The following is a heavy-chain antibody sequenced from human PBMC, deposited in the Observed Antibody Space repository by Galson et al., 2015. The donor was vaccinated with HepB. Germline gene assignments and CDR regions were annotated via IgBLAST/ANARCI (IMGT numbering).Heavy chain of an antibody. V-gene: IGHV3-23*01. D-gene: IGHD2-2*01. CDR2: ISGSGGNT. J-gene: IGHJ5*02. CDR1: GFTFSNYA. Sequence: SLRLSCAASGFTFSNYAMSWVRQAPGKGLEWVSAISGSGGNTYYADSVKGRFTISRDNSKSTLYLQMNSLRAEDTAVYYYAKDSSTSSWNESSSWGQGTLVTVSS. CDR3: AKDSSTSSWNESSS.